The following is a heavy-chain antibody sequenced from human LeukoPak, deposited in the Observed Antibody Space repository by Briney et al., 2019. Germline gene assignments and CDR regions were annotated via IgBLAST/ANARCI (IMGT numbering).Heavy chain of an antibody. D-gene: IGHD2-15*01. CDR1: GYTYTGYY. Sequence: ASVPVSFKSPGYTYTGYYIHWVRQPPGQGLEGMGWINANSGDTNYAQKFQGTATMTRNPSISTIYMELARLPSDDPAVYYCARHRSQPYSIDYWGQGSLVTVS. CDR2: INANSGDT. J-gene: IGHJ4*02. CDR3: ARHRSQPYSIDY. V-gene: IGHV1-2*02.